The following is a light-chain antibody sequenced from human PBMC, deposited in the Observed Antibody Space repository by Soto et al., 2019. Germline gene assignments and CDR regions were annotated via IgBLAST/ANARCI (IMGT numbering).Light chain of an antibody. CDR2: AAS. Sequence: DIQMTQSPSSLSASVGDRVTVTCRASQGIDTYLTWYQQKPGQVPKLLFYAASTLQSGVPTRFSGSGSGTAFTLTISSLQPEDVATYFCQKYSRAPFTFGPVTKVDIK. CDR1: QGIDTY. J-gene: IGKJ3*01. V-gene: IGKV1-27*01. CDR3: QKYSRAPFT.